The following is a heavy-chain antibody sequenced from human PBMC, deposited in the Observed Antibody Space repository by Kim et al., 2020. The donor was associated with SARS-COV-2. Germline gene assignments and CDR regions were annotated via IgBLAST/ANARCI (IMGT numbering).Heavy chain of an antibody. CDR2: INSDGSNT. J-gene: IGHJ6*02. CDR1: GFTFSSYW. V-gene: IGHV3-74*01. Sequence: GGSLRLSCAASGFTFSSYWMHWVRQAPGKGLVWVSRINSDGSNTSYADSVKGRFTISRDNAKNTLYLQMNSLRAEDTAVYYCARRGYTTYYYGMDVWGQGTTVTVSS. D-gene: IGHD5-12*01. CDR3: ARRGYTTYYYGMDV.